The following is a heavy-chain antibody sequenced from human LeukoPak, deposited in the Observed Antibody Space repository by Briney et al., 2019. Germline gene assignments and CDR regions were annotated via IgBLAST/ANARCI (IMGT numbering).Heavy chain of an antibody. CDR3: ARLTEGNTYGHEGTFDY. J-gene: IGHJ4*02. Sequence: SETLSLTCTVSGGSISSSSYYWGWIRQPPGKGLEGIGSIYYRGTTYYNPSLKSRVTISVDTSKNQFSLELSSVTAGDTAVYYCARLTEGNTYGHEGTFDYWGQGTLVTVSS. CDR2: IYYRGTT. CDR1: GGSISSSSYY. D-gene: IGHD5-18*01. V-gene: IGHV4-39*01.